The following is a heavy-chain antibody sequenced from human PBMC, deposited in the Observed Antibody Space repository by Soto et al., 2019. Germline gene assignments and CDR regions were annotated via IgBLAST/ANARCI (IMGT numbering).Heavy chain of an antibody. CDR3: AREVADGSSSRYFDY. Sequence: ASVKVSCKASGYTFTGYYMHWVRQAPGQGLEWMGWINPNSGGTNYAQKFQGWVTMTRDTSISTAYMELSRLRSDDTAVYYCAREVADGSSSRYFDYWGQGTLVTVSS. CDR1: GYTFTGYY. CDR2: INPNSGGT. J-gene: IGHJ4*02. V-gene: IGHV1-2*04. D-gene: IGHD6-6*01.